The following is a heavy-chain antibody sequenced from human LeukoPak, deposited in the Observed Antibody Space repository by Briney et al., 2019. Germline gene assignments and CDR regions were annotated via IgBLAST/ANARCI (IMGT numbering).Heavy chain of an antibody. J-gene: IGHJ6*03. Sequence: PGGSLRLSCAASGFTFSSYSMNWVRQAPGKGLEWVSSISSSSSYIYYADSVKGRFTISRDNAKNSLYLQMNSLRAEDTAVYYCAKDGYCSSTSCDYYYYYMDVWGKGTTVTVSS. CDR3: AKDGYCSSTSCDYYYYYMDV. CDR1: GFTFSSYS. D-gene: IGHD2-2*01. CDR2: ISSSSSYI. V-gene: IGHV3-21*01.